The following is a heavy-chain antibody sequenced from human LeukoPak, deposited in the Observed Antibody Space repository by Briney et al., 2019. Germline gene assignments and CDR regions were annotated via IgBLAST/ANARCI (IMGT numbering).Heavy chain of an antibody. V-gene: IGHV4-39*07. Sequence: SETLSLTCTVSGGSISSSNFYWGWIRQPPGKGLEWIGSIYYSGSTYYNPSLKSRVTISVDTSKNQFSLKLNSVTAADTAVYYCARDKPLGFCSGGSCFFDYWGQGTLVTVSS. D-gene: IGHD2-15*01. CDR1: GGSISSSNFY. J-gene: IGHJ4*02. CDR2: IYYSGST. CDR3: ARDKPLGFCSGGSCFFDY.